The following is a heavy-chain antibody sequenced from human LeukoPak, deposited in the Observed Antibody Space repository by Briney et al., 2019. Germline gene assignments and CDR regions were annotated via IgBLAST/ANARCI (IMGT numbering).Heavy chain of an antibody. CDR3: ARDPSGSGPDFDY. CDR1: GFTFSDYA. V-gene: IGHV3-23*01. Sequence: GGSLRLSCAASGFTFSDYAMSWVRQAPGKGLEWVSLIRVSGGSTDYADSVKGRVTISRDNSKNTLYLQMNSLRAEDTAVYYCARDPSGSGPDFDYWGQGTLVTVSS. J-gene: IGHJ4*02. D-gene: IGHD3-10*01. CDR2: IRVSGGST.